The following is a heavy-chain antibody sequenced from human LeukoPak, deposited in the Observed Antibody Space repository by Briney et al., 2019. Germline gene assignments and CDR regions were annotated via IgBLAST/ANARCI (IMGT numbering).Heavy chain of an antibody. D-gene: IGHD6-19*01. J-gene: IGHJ4*02. V-gene: IGHV4-39*07. CDR1: GGSISVSDYY. CDR2: INHSGCT. CDR3: ARCRSRGRSGWLY. Sequence: SETLSFTCSVSGGSISVSDYYWGSIRQPPGRGVEWMGEINHSGCTNYKSPIKSRVTISVDPSKNQFSLKLSPVTAADTAVYYCARCRSRGRSGWLYWGQGTLVTVSS.